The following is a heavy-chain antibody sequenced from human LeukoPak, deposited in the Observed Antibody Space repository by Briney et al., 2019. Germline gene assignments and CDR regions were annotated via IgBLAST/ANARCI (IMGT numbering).Heavy chain of an antibody. J-gene: IGHJ4*02. V-gene: IGHV4-34*01. Sequence: SETLSLTCAVYGGSITGYYWSWIRQPPGKGLEWVGEIHYAGATSYNPSLKSRATISIDTSKNQVSLKLSSVTAADTAVYYCARGNILSGYCFDFWGQGALVTVSS. D-gene: IGHD3-9*01. CDR1: GGSITGYY. CDR3: ARGNILSGYCFDF. CDR2: IHYAGAT.